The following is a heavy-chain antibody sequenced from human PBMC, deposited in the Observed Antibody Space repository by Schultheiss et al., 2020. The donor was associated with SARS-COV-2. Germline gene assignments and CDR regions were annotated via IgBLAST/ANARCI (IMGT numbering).Heavy chain of an antibody. Sequence: GGSLRLSCVGSGFSFRSYWMHWVRQIPGKRPVWVARINSDGSDSSHADAVKGRFTVSRDNAQNTVYLQMSSLRGEDTAVYYCARGAVVPRGYWGQGTLVTVSS. CDR2: INSDGSDS. D-gene: IGHD2-15*01. CDR3: ARGAVVPRGY. J-gene: IGHJ4*02. V-gene: IGHV3-74*01. CDR1: GFSFRSYW.